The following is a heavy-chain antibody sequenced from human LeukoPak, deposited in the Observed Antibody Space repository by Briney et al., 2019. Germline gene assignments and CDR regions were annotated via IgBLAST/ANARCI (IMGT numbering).Heavy chain of an antibody. D-gene: IGHD5-24*01. Sequence: PGGSLRLSCAASGFSFRSYEMNWVRQAPGKGLEWVSYISSSGSPIYYADSVKGRFTISRDNAKNSLYLQMNSLRAEDTAVYYCARGFDGYNYLYFYYYALDVWGQGTTVTVSS. J-gene: IGHJ6*02. CDR2: ISSSGSPI. CDR1: GFSFRSYE. V-gene: IGHV3-48*03. CDR3: ARGFDGYNYLYFYYYALDV.